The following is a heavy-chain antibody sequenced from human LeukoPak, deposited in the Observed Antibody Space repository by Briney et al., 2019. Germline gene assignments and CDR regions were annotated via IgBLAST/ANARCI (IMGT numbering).Heavy chain of an antibody. V-gene: IGHV5-51*01. J-gene: IGHJ4*02. D-gene: IGHD3-22*01. Sequence: GESLKISCKGSGYSFTSYWIGWVRQTPGKGLEWMGIIYPGDSDTRFSPSFQGQVTISADKSISTAYLQWSSLKASDTAMYYCARRTDYFDSSASTYYFDYWGQGTLVTVSS. CDR2: IYPGDSDT. CDR1: GYSFTSYW. CDR3: ARRTDYFDSSASTYYFDY.